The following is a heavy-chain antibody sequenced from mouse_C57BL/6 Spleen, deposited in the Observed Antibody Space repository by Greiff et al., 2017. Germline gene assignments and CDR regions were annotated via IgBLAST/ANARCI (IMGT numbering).Heavy chain of an antibody. V-gene: IGHV5-6*01. CDR1: GFTFSSYG. Sequence: EVQGVESGGDLVKPGGSLKLSCAASGFTFSSYGMSWVRQTPDKRLEWVATISSGGSYTYYPDSVKGRFTISRDNAKNTLYLHMSSLKSEDTAMYYCARLITTVVAAYYAMDYWGQGTSVTVSS. D-gene: IGHD1-1*01. J-gene: IGHJ4*01. CDR3: ARLITTVVAAYYAMDY. CDR2: ISSGGSYT.